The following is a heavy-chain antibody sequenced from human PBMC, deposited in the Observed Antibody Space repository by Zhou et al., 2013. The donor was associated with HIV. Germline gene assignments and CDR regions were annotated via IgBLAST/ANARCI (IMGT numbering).Heavy chain of an antibody. J-gene: IGHJ4*02. CDR3: ARVRGTLCSGGSCRPLYFDC. Sequence: QVQLQESGPGLVKPSETLSLTCAVSGYSISSGYYWGWIRQPPGKGLEWIGSIYHSGSTYYNPSLKSRVTISVDTSKNQFSLKLSSVTAADTAVYYCARVRGTLCSGGSCRPLYFDCWGQGTLVTVSS. D-gene: IGHD2-15*01. CDR2: IYHSGST. CDR1: GYSISSGYY. V-gene: IGHV4-38-2*01.